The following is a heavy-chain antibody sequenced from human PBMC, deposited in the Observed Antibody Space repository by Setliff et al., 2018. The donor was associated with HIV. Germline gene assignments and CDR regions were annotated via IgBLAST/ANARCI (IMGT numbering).Heavy chain of an antibody. J-gene: IGHJ6*03. CDR1: GGSISSYS. Sequence: SETLSLTCTVSGGSISSYSWSWIRQPPGKGLEWIVYIYYSGSTKYNPSLKSRVTISVDTSKTQFSLKLSSVTAADTAVYYCARGDEGDSYDEGYYYHMDVWGKGTTVTVSS. D-gene: IGHD5-18*01. CDR2: IYYSGST. V-gene: IGHV4-59*01. CDR3: ARGDEGDSYDEGYYYHMDV.